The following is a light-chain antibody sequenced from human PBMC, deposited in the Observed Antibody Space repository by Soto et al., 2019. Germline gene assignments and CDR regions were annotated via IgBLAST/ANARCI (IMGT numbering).Light chain of an antibody. V-gene: IGKV3-20*01. J-gene: IGKJ1*01. CDR2: DAS. CDR1: QSVNSSY. CDR3: KQYGSSPRT. Sequence: EIVLTQSPGTLSLAPAERATLSCGASQSVNSSYLAWYQQKPGQPPRVLIHDASSRATGIQDRFSGSGSGTDFTLTIRRLEPEDFAVYYCKQYGSSPRTFGQGTKVDI.